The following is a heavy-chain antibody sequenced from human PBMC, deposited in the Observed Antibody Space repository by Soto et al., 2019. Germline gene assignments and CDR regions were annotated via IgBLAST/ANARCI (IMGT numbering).Heavy chain of an antibody. CDR1: GFMFSNFA. CDR3: AKDSKSVSVSAARVYGMGV. Sequence: EVQVLESGGGLVQPGGSLRLSCAGSGFMFSNFAMTWVRQAPGKGRGWASTTRSNGDHTYYADSVKGRFTVSRDNSKNTLFLEMGSLRAEDTAIYYCAKDSKSVSVSAARVYGMGVWGQGTTVTVSS. D-gene: IGHD2-2*01. CDR2: TRSNGDHT. V-gene: IGHV3-23*01. J-gene: IGHJ6*02.